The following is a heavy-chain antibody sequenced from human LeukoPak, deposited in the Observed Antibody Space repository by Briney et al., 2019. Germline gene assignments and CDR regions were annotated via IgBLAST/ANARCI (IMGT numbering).Heavy chain of an antibody. V-gene: IGHV3-7*03. CDR2: IKQDGSEK. D-gene: IGHD3-16*01. CDR1: GFTFSSYW. J-gene: IGHJ6*02. Sequence: GGSLRLSCAASGFTFSSYWMSWVRQAPGKGLEWVANIKQDGSEKYYEDSVKGRFTISRDNAKNSLYLQMNSLRAEDTAVYYCARGGRHLRYYYYGMDVWGQGTTVTVSS. CDR3: ARGGRHLRYYYYGMDV.